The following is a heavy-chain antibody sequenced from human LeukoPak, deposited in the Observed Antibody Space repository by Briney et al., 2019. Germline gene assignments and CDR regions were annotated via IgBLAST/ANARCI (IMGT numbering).Heavy chain of an antibody. CDR3: ARGSPPPRPVDQKLRYFDWLSPFDY. CDR2: IYYSGST. Sequence: SETLSLTCTVSGGSISSSSYYWGWIRQPPGKGLEWIGSIYYSGSTYYNPSLKSRVTISVDTSKNQFSLKLSSVTAADTAVYYCARGSPPPRPVDQKLRYFDWLSPFDYWGQGTLVTVSS. J-gene: IGHJ4*02. CDR1: GGSISSSSYY. V-gene: IGHV4-39*07. D-gene: IGHD3-9*01.